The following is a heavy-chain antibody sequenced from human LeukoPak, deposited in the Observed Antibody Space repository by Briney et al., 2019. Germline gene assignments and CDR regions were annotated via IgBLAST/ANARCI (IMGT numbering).Heavy chain of an antibody. J-gene: IGHJ4*02. V-gene: IGHV3-48*01. CDR1: GFTFSSYS. CDR3: ARGPYKDFWSGYSDY. D-gene: IGHD3-3*01. Sequence: QTGGSLRLSCSASGFTFSSYSMNWVRQAPGKGLEGVSYISSSSTTIYYEDSVKGRFTISRDNAKNSLYLQMNSLRVADTAVYYCARGPYKDFWSGYSDYWGQGTLVTVSS. CDR2: ISSSSTTI.